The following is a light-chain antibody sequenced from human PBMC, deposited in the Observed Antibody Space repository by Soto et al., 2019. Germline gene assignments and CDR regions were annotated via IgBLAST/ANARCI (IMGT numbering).Light chain of an antibody. CDR1: QSVSSH. J-gene: IGKJ2*01. V-gene: IGKV3-11*01. Sequence: EVVLTQSPATLSLSPGERATLSCRASQSVSSHLAWYQQRPGQAPRLLIYDAYNRATGIPGRFSGSGYGTEFTLTISSLEPEDFALYYCQQRSDGPSYTFGQGTRLDIK. CDR2: DAY. CDR3: QQRSDGPSYT.